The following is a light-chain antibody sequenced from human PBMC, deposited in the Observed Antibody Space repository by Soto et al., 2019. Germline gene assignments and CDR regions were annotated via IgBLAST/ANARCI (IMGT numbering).Light chain of an antibody. CDR1: HSVSSTY. CDR2: GAS. V-gene: IGKV3-20*01. J-gene: IGKJ2*01. Sequence: EIVLTQSPGTLSLSPGERATLSCRASHSVSSTYLAWYQQKPGQAPRLLIYGASSRATGISDRFSGSGSGTDFTLTISSLEPEDFAVYYCQQYGGSPPYTFGQGTKLEIK. CDR3: QQYGGSPPYT.